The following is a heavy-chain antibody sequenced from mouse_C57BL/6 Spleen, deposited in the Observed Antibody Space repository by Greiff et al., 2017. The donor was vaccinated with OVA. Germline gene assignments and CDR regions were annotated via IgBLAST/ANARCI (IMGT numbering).Heavy chain of an antibody. J-gene: IGHJ4*01. CDR2: IYPGDGDT. V-gene: IGHV1-82*01. Sequence: VQVVESGPELVKPGASVKISCKASGYAFSSSWMNWVKQRPGKGLEWIGRIYPGDGDTNYNGKFKGKATLTADKSSSTAYMQLSSLTSEDSAVYFCASGYSNTVYAMDYWGQGTSVTVSS. CDR3: ASGYSNTVYAMDY. D-gene: IGHD2-5*01. CDR1: GYAFSSSW.